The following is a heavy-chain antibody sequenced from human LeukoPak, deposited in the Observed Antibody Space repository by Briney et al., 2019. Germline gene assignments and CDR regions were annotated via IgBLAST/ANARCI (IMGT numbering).Heavy chain of an antibody. Sequence: SETLSLTCAVYGGSFSGYYWSWIRQPPGKGLEWIGEINHSGSTNYNPSLKSRVTISVDTSKNQFSLKLSSVTAADTAVYYCARGWGSPWTPTKPYYFDYWGQGTLVTVSS. J-gene: IGHJ4*02. CDR1: GGSFSGYY. CDR3: ARGWGSPWTPTKPYYFDY. D-gene: IGHD2-15*01. V-gene: IGHV4-34*01. CDR2: INHSGST.